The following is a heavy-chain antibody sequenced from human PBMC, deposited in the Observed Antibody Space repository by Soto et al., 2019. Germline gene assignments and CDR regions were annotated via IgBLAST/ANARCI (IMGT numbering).Heavy chain of an antibody. Sequence: ETLSLTCAVSGYSISSSNWWSWVRQPPGKGLEWIGEIYHSGSTNYNPTLKSRVTISVDTSKNQFSLKLTSVTAADTAVYYCARDKITGLFDYWGQGTLVTVSS. J-gene: IGHJ4*02. D-gene: IGHD2-8*02. CDR2: IYHSGST. CDR3: ARDKITGLFDY. CDR1: GYSISSSNW. V-gene: IGHV4-4*02.